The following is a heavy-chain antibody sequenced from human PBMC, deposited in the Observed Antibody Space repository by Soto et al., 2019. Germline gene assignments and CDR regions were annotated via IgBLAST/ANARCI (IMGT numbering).Heavy chain of an antibody. J-gene: IGHJ4*02. D-gene: IGHD3-22*01. Sequence: QVQLVQSGAEVKKPGSSVKVSCKASGGTFSSYAISWVRQAPGQGLEWMGGIIPIFGTANYAQKFQGRVTITADESTSTAYMEMSSLRSEVTTVYYCARSPNHYYDSSGYHFDYWGQGTLVTVSS. V-gene: IGHV1-69*01. CDR2: IIPIFGTA. CDR1: GGTFSSYA. CDR3: ARSPNHYYDSSGYHFDY.